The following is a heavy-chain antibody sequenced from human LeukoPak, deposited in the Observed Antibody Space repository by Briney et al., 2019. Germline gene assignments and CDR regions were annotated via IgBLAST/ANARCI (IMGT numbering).Heavy chain of an antibody. CDR1: GGSFNNLF. D-gene: IGHD1-26*01. CDR3: ARDLRGSPMDV. V-gene: IGHV4-59*06. Sequence: SETLSLTCAVHGGSFNNLFWTWIRQPPGKGLEWIGNIYYNGRTYYKTSLKSRIIISVDMSKNQISLQLSSVTAADTAVYYCARDLRGSPMDVWGKGTPVAVSS. CDR2: IYYNGRT. J-gene: IGHJ6*03.